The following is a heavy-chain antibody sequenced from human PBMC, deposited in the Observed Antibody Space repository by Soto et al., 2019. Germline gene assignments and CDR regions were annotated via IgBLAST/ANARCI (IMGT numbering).Heavy chain of an antibody. CDR3: ARPRTSDWAYDI. D-gene: IGHD3-9*01. Sequence: EVQLVESGGGLVQPGGSLRLSCAASGFTFSSYWMHWVRKAPGKGLVWVSRIKTDGTDTHYADSVKGRFTISRDNAKNTLYLQMNSLRGEDMAVYYCARPRTSDWAYDIWGQGTMVIVSS. CDR1: GFTFSSYW. J-gene: IGHJ3*02. V-gene: IGHV3-74*01. CDR2: IKTDGTDT.